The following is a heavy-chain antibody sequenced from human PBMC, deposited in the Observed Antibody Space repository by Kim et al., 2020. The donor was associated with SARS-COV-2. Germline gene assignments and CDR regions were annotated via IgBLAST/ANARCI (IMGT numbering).Heavy chain of an antibody. Sequence: GGSLRLSCAASGFSFSSYEMNWVRQAPGKGLEWVSYISRSGNTVYYADSVKGRFTISRDNAKNSLYLQVNSLRAEDTAVYYCARARFTERYYSAFDIWGQGTMVTVSS. CDR1: GFSFSSYE. CDR3: ARARFTERYYSAFDI. V-gene: IGHV3-48*03. CDR2: ISRSGNTV. J-gene: IGHJ3*02. D-gene: IGHD1-26*01.